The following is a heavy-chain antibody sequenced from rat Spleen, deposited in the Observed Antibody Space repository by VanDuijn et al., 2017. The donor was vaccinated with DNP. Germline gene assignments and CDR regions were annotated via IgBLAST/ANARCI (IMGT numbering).Heavy chain of an antibody. D-gene: IGHD3-1*01. J-gene: IGHJ2*01. Sequence: QVQLKESGPGLVQPSQTLSLTCTVSGFSLSSNGVSWVRQPPGKGLEWIGAISINGSTYYNSPFTSRLSISRDTSKSQVFLKMNSLQTEDTAIYFCTRVPFDYWGQGVMVTVSS. CDR1: GFSLSSNG. CDR2: ISINGST. V-gene: IGHV2S12*01. CDR3: TRVPFDY.